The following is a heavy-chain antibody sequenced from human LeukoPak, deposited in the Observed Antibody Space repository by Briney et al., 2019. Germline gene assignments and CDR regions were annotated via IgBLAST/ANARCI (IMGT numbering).Heavy chain of an antibody. D-gene: IGHD5-18*01. J-gene: IGHJ5*02. CDR1: GFTFSSYG. Sequence: GGSLRPSCAASGFTFSSYGMHWVRQAPGKGLEWVAVISYDGSNKYYADSVKGRFTISRDNSKNTLYLQMNSLRAEDTAVYYCARTPSTPTTYSYGRFGPWGQGTLVTVSS. V-gene: IGHV3-30*03. CDR3: ARTPSTPTTYSYGRFGP. CDR2: ISYDGSNK.